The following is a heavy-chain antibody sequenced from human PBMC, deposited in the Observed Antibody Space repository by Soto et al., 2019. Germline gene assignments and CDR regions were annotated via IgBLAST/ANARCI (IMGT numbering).Heavy chain of an antibody. CDR2: INAGNGNT. Sequence: ASVKVSCKASGYTFTSYAMHWVRQAPGQRLEWMGWINAGNGNTKYSQKLQGRVTITRDTSASTAYMELSGLRSEDTAVYYCASQRGTDYMTILDYWGQGNLVTVSS. CDR3: ASQRGTDYMTILDY. V-gene: IGHV1-3*01. CDR1: GYTFTSYA. D-gene: IGHD5-12*01. J-gene: IGHJ4*02.